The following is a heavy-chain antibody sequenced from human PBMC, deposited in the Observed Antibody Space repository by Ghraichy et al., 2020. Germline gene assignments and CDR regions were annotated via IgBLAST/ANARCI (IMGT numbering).Heavy chain of an antibody. Sequence: LSLTCAASGFPLSSYWMHWVRQAPGKGLVWVSRIKSDGSSTTYADSVKGRFTISRDNAKNTLYLQMNSLRADDTAVYYCAREYCSGGRCFFGTGGSHFDYWGQGTLVTVSS. V-gene: IGHV3-74*01. J-gene: IGHJ4*02. D-gene: IGHD2-15*01. CDR2: IKSDGSST. CDR1: GFPLSSYW. CDR3: AREYCSGGRCFFGTGGSHFDY.